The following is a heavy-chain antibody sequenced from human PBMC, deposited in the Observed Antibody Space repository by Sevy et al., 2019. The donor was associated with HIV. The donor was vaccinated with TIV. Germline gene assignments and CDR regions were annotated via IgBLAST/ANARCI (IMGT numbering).Heavy chain of an antibody. D-gene: IGHD3-22*01. CDR2: MNPNSGNT. CDR1: GYTFTSYD. Sequence: APVKVSCKASGYTFTSYDINWVRQATGQGLEWMGWMNPNSGNTGYPQKFQGRVTMTRNTSISTAYMELSSLRSEDTAVYYCARGVRPWYCDDSSGYYFDYWGQGTLVTVSS. CDR3: ARGVRPWYCDDSSGYYFDY. V-gene: IGHV1-8*01. J-gene: IGHJ4*02.